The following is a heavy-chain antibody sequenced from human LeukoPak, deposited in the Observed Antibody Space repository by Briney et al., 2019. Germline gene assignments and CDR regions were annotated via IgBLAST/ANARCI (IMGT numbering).Heavy chain of an antibody. D-gene: IGHD1-26*01. V-gene: IGHV3-7*01. J-gene: IGHJ4*02. Sequence: GXSLRLSCAASGFTFSRYWMSWVRQAPGKGREWVANIKQDGSEKYYVDSVKGRFTISRDNAKNSLYLQMNSLRAEDTAVYYCARWVGATWDYWGQGTLVTVSS. CDR2: IKQDGSEK. CDR3: ARWVGATWDY. CDR1: GFTFSRYW.